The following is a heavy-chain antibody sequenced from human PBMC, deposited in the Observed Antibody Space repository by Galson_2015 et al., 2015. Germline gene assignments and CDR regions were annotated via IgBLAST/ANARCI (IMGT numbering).Heavy chain of an antibody. CDR2: IYYSGST. D-gene: IGHD5-18*01. V-gene: IGHV4-59*01. J-gene: IGHJ4*02. CDR3: ASGYSYGPDY. CDR1: GGSISSYY. Sequence: ETLSLTCTVSGGSISSYYWSWIRQPPGKGLEWIGYIYYSGSTNYNPSLKSRVTISVDTSKNQFSLKLSSVTAADTAVYYCASGYSYGPDYWGQGTLVTVSS.